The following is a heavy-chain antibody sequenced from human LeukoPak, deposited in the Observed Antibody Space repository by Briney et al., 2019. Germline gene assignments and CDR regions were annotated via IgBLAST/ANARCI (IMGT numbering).Heavy chain of an antibody. CDR1: GGSITNYY. CDR2: IHDSGKT. CDR3: ARDKEKGYYYGSNTYSLAFDI. Sequence: PSETLSLTCTVSGGSITNYYWSWIRQPPGKGLEWIGYIHDSGKTKCNPSLKSRVTVSVDTSKNQFSLYLSSVTAADTAVYYCARDKEKGYYYGSNTYSLAFDIWGQGTMVTVSS. V-gene: IGHV4-59*01. J-gene: IGHJ3*02. D-gene: IGHD3-22*01.